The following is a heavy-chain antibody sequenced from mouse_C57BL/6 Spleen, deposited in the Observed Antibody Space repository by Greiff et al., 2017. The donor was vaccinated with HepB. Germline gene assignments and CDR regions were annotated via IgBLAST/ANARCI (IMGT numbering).Heavy chain of an antibody. CDR3: AISDGYPFYYYAMDY. Sequence: QVQLQQPGAELVRPGTSVKLSCKASGYTFTSYWMHWVKQRPGQGLEWIGVIDPSDSYTNYNQKFKGKATLTVDTSSSTAYMQLSSLTSEDSAVYYCAISDGYPFYYYAMDYWGQGTSVTVSS. CDR2: IDPSDSYT. D-gene: IGHD2-3*01. J-gene: IGHJ4*01. CDR1: GYTFTSYW. V-gene: IGHV1-59*01.